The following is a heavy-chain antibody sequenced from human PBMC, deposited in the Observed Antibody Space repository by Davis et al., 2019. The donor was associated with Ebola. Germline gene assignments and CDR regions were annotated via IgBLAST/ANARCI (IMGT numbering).Heavy chain of an antibody. D-gene: IGHD6-6*01. CDR3: ARDGSSTFDY. CDR1: GGSISSGGYY. V-gene: IGHV4-30-4*08. CDR2: IYYSGST. J-gene: IGHJ4*02. Sequence: PSETLSLTCTVSGGSISSGGYYWSWIRPHPGKGLEWIGYIYYSGSTYYNPSLKSRVTISVDTSKNQFSLKLSSVTAADPAVYYCARDGSSTFDYWGQGTLVTVSS.